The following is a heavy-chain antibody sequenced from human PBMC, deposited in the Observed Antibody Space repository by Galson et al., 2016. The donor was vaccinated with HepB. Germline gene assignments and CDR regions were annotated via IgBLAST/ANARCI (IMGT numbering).Heavy chain of an antibody. CDR2: VSYDGNNK. V-gene: IGHV3-30-3*01. CDR3: ARTRRPNAMDV. Sequence: LRLSCAASGLTFSSYVMHWVRQAPGKGLEWVGVVSYDGNNKYYADSVRGRFTISRDNSKNTLYLQMDSLRGEDTAEYYCARTRRPNAMDVWGQGTTVTVSS. CDR1: GLTFSSYV. J-gene: IGHJ6*02.